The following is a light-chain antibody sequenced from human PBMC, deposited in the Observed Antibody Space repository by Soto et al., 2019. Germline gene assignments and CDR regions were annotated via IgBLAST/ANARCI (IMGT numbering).Light chain of an antibody. CDR2: EGS. Sequence: QSVLAQPASVSGSPGQSITISCTGSSSDIGGFGLVSWYRHHPGEAPQLIIFEGSKRPSGVSSRFSGSKSGNTASLTISGXXXEDEADYYCCAYAGGDHLFVFGGGTKLTVL. CDR1: SSDIGGFGL. V-gene: IGLV2-23*01. CDR3: CAYAGGDHLFV. J-gene: IGLJ7*01.